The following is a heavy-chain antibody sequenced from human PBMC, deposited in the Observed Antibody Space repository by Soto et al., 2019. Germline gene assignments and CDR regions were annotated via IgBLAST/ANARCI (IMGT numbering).Heavy chain of an antibody. Sequence: QVQLVQSGAEVKKPGASVKVSCKASGYTFTSYGISWVRQALGQGLEWMGGISAYNGNTNYAQKLQGRVTMTTDTSTSTAYMELRSLRSDYTAVYYWARVKGSGDHNWFDPWGQGTLVTVSS. CDR1: GYTFTSYG. D-gene: IGHD2-15*01. CDR3: ARVKGSGDHNWFDP. V-gene: IGHV1-18*01. J-gene: IGHJ5*02. CDR2: ISAYNGNT.